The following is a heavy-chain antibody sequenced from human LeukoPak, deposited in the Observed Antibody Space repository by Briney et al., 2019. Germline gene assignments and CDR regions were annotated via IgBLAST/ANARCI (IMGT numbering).Heavy chain of an antibody. CDR2: IIPIFGTA. Sequence: SVKVSCKASGGTFSSYAISWVRQAPGQGLEWMGGIIPIFGTANYAQKFQGRVTITADESTSTAYMELSSLRSEDTAVYYCARSRGYSYGPPDRKYYFDYWGQGTLVTVSS. J-gene: IGHJ4*02. CDR3: ARSRGYSYGPPDRKYYFDY. D-gene: IGHD5-18*01. V-gene: IGHV1-69*13. CDR1: GGTFSSYA.